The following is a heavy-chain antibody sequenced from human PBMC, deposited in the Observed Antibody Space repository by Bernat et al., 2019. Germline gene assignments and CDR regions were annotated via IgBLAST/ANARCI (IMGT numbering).Heavy chain of an antibody. J-gene: IGHJ4*02. D-gene: IGHD5-12*01. V-gene: IGHV2-5*02. Sequence: QITLKESGPTLVKPTQTLTLTCTFSGFSISTSGVSVGWIRQPPGRGLEWLAVIFWDDEKHCSPSLESRLTITKDTSKNQVVLTMTSMDPVDTATYYCARRRRYSDSGYHFDYWGPGTLVTVSS. CDR3: ARRRRYSDSGYHFDY. CDR2: IFWDDEK. CDR1: GFSISTSGVS.